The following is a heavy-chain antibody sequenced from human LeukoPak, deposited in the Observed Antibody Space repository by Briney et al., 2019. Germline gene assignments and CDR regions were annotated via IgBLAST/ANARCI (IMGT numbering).Heavy chain of an antibody. V-gene: IGHV5-51*01. D-gene: IGHD4-11*01. J-gene: IGHJ4*02. CDR1: GYSFTSYW. CDR2: IYPGDSDT. CDR3: VRLAVDRNYSWYFDY. Sequence: GESLKISCKGSGYSFTSYWIGWVRQMPGKGLEWMGIIYPGDSDTRYSPSLQGQVTISADRSISTAYLQWSNLKASDTAIYYCVRLAVDRNYSWYFDYWGQGTLVTVSS.